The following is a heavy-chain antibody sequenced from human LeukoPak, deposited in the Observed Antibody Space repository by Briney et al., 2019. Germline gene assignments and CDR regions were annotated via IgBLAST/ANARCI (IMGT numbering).Heavy chain of an antibody. CDR1: GDTVSSNRAA. D-gene: IGHD7-27*01. J-gene: IGHJ4*02. CDR2: TYYRSKWYN. Sequence: SQTLSLTCAVSGDTVSSNRAAWNWIRQSPSRGLEWLGRTYYRSKWYNDYAPSVKSRITINPDTSKNQFSLQLNSVTPEDTAVYYCARDPITGDRFDYWGQGTLVTVSS. CDR3: ARDPITGDRFDY. V-gene: IGHV6-1*01.